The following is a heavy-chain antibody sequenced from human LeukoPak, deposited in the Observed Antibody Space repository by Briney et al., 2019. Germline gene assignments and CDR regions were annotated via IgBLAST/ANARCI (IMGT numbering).Heavy chain of an antibody. D-gene: IGHD2-2*01. Sequence: QPGRSLRLSCAASGFTFSSYGMHWARQAPGKGLEWVAAISYDGTNQYYVDSVKGRFTISRDNAKNSLYLQMNSLRAEDTAVYYCARNHIVVVPAAPRRAFDIWGQGTMVTVSS. J-gene: IGHJ3*02. CDR3: ARNHIVVVPAAPRRAFDI. CDR1: GFTFSSYG. CDR2: ISYDGTNQ. V-gene: IGHV3-30*03.